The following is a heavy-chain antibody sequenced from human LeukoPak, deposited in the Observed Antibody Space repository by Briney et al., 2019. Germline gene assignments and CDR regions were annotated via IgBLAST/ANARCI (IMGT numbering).Heavy chain of an antibody. CDR2: IRGSSSYI. CDR3: ARDSSGYQ. J-gene: IGHJ4*02. V-gene: IGHV3-21*01. Sequence: PGGSLRLSCAASGFTFSDYSVNWVRQAPGMGLEWVSSIRGSSSYIYYADSVKGRFTISRDNAKNSLYLQMNSLRAEDTAIYYCARDSSGYQWGQGTLVTVSS. D-gene: IGHD3-22*01. CDR1: GFTFSDYS.